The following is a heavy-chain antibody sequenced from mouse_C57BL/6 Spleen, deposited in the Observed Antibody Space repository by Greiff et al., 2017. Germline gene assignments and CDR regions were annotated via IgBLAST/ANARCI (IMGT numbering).Heavy chain of an antibody. CDR1: GYAFSSYW. D-gene: IGHD5-1*01. Sequence: LVESGAELVKPGASVKLSCKASGYAFSSYWMNWVKQRPGKGLEWIGQIYTGDGDTNYNGKFKGKATLTADKSSSTAYMQLSSLTTEDSAVYFCARVTYIYAMDYWGQGTSVTVSS. CDR3: ARVTYIYAMDY. V-gene: IGHV1-80*01. CDR2: IYTGDGDT. J-gene: IGHJ4*01.